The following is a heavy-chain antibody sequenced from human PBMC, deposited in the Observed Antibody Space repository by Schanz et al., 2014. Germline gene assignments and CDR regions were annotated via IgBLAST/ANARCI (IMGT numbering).Heavy chain of an antibody. Sequence: EVHLLESGGGLVQPGGSLRLSCAASGFTFSSYAMSWVRQAPGKGLEWVSAISGSGGSTYYADSVKGRFTISRDNSKNTLYLQMKSLRAEDTAVYYCARVKYCTITRCYRTETEGIYYMDVWGKGTTVTVSS. CDR2: ISGSGGST. D-gene: IGHD2-2*01. CDR1: GFTFSSYA. J-gene: IGHJ6*03. CDR3: ARVKYCTITRCYRTETEGIYYMDV. V-gene: IGHV3-23*01.